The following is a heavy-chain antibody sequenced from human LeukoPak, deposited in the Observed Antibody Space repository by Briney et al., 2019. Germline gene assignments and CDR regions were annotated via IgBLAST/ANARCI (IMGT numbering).Heavy chain of an antibody. CDR2: ISYDGSNK. D-gene: IGHD6-13*01. Sequence: GRSLRLSCAASGFTFSSYAMHWVRQAPGKGLEWVAVISYDGSNKYYADSVKGRFTISRDNSKDTLYLQMNSLRAEDTAVYYCARERRQQLPPAYYYYYYMDVWGKGTTVTVSS. CDR1: GFTFSSYA. CDR3: ARERRQQLPPAYYYYYYMDV. J-gene: IGHJ6*03. V-gene: IGHV3-30*01.